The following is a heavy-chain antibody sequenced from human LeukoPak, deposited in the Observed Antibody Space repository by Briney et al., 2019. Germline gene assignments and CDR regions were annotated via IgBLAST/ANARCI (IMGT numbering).Heavy chain of an antibody. CDR2: INQGGNGK. V-gene: IGHV3-7*03. D-gene: IGHD3-10*01. J-gene: IGHJ6*02. Sequence: PGGSLRLSCAASGFTFSSSAMHWVRQAPGKGLEWVANINQGGNGKYYVDSVKGRFTISRDNAKNSLYLQINSLRAEDTAVYFCARDRVTNSYDYYGLDVWGQGTTVSVSS. CDR1: GFTFSSSA. CDR3: ARDRVTNSYDYYGLDV.